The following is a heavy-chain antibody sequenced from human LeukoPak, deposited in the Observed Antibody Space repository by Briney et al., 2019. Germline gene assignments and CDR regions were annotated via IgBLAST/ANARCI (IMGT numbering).Heavy chain of an antibody. CDR3: AREGLTIFGVVMPFDY. J-gene: IGHJ4*02. CDR2: ISPNSGGT. V-gene: IGHV1-2*02. CDR1: GYTFTGYY. Sequence: ASVKVSCKXSGYTFTGYYMHWVRQAPGQGLERMGWISPNSGGTNYAQKFQGRVTMTRDTSISTAYMELSRLRSDDTAVYYCAREGLTIFGVVMPFDYWGQGTLVTVSS. D-gene: IGHD3-3*01.